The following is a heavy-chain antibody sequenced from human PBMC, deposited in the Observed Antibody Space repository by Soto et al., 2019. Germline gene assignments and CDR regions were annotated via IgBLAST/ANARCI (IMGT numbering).Heavy chain of an antibody. D-gene: IGHD6-6*01. J-gene: IGHJ4*02. CDR1: GFTFSSYS. V-gene: IGHV3-21*01. CDR3: ASLYSSSSSLDY. Sequence: GGSLRLSCAASGFTFSSYSMNWVRQAPGKGLEWVSSISSSSSYIYYADSVKGRFTISRDNAKNSLYLQMNSLRAEDKAVYYCASLYSSSSSLDYWGQGTLVTVS. CDR2: ISSSSSYI.